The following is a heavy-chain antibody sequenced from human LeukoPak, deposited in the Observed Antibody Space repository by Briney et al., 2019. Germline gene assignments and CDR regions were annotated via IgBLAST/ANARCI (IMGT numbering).Heavy chain of an antibody. V-gene: IGHV3-21*01. CDR1: GFTFSSYS. J-gene: IGHJ3*02. D-gene: IGHD2-15*01. CDR3: ARGYCSGGSCYSGDAFDI. CDR2: ISSSSSYI. Sequence: VTPGGSLRLSCAASGFTFSSYSMNWVRQAPGKGLEWVSSISSSSSYIYYADPVKGRFTISRDNAKNSLYLQMNSLRAEDTAVYYCARGYCSGGSCYSGDAFDIWGQGTMVTVSS.